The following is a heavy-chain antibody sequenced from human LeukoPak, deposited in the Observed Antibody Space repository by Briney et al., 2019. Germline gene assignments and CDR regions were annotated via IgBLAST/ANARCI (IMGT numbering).Heavy chain of an antibody. V-gene: IGHV6-1*01. J-gene: IGHJ6*02. CDR2: TYYRSKWYY. CDR1: GDSVSNNGAA. Sequence: SQTLSLTCATSGDSVSNNGAAWNWIRQSPSRGLEWLGRTYYRSKWYYEYAVSVKSRINISPDTSKNQFSLQLNSVTPGDTAVYYCARDPPYSSSTLDVWGQGTTVTVSS. D-gene: IGHD2-21*01. CDR3: ARDPPYSSSTLDV.